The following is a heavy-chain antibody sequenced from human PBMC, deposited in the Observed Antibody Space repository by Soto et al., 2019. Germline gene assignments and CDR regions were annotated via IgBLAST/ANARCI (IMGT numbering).Heavy chain of an antibody. CDR2: MNPNSGNT. CDR3: ARSRWIQLPIDY. V-gene: IGHV1-8*01. D-gene: IGHD5-18*01. J-gene: IGHJ4*02. CDR1: GYTFTSYD. Sequence: VKVSCKASGYTFTSYDINWVRQATGQGLEWMGWMNPNSGNTGYAQKFQGRVTMTRNTSISTAYMELSSLRSEDTAVYYCARSRWIQLPIDYWGQGTLVTVSS.